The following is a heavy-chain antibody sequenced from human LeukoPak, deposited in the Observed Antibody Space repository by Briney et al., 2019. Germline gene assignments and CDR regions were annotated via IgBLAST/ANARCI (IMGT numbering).Heavy chain of an antibody. J-gene: IGHJ3*02. CDR3: AKDWGGSYYGNAYDI. V-gene: IGHV3-23*01. CDR1: GFIFSSYG. D-gene: IGHD1-26*01. Sequence: GGSLRLSCEASGFIFSSYGFHWVRQAPGKGLEWVSVISGSGSDTYYADSVKGRFTISRDNSKNTLFLQMNSLRAEDTAVYYCAKDWGGSYYGNAYDIWGQGTMVTVSS. CDR2: ISGSGSDT.